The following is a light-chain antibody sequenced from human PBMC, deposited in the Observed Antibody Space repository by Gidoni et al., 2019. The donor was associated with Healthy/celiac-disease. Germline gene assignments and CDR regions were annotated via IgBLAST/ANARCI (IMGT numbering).Light chain of an antibody. CDR3: SSYTSTSTVV. Sequence: QSALTQPASGSGSPGQSITISCTGTSRDVGGYDYVSWYQQHPGNAPKLIIYDVTDRPSGVSSRFSGSKSGNTASLAISGLQAEDEADYYCSSYTSTSTVVFGGGTKLTVL. CDR2: DVT. CDR1: SRDVGGYDY. V-gene: IGLV2-14*03. J-gene: IGLJ2*01.